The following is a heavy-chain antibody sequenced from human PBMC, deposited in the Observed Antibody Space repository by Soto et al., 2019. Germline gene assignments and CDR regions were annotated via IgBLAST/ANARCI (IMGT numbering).Heavy chain of an antibody. V-gene: IGHV3-9*01. J-gene: IGHJ6*03. CDR1: GFTFDDYA. Sequence: PGGSLRLSCAASGFTFDDYAMHWVRQAPGKGLEWVSGISWNSGSICYADSVKGRFTISRDNSKNSLYLQMNSLRAEDTAVYYCARGIARATVTTLDYYYYMDVWGKGTTVTVSS. CDR3: ARGIARATVTTLDYYYYMDV. CDR2: ISWNSGSI. D-gene: IGHD4-17*01.